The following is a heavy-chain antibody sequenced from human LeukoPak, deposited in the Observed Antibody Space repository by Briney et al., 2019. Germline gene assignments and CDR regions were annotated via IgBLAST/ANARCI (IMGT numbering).Heavy chain of an antibody. D-gene: IGHD2-15*01. CDR2: IYTSGST. CDR1: GGSISSYY. V-gene: IGHV4-4*07. CDR3: AKVTFRGGTYYTPFDD. J-gene: IGHJ4*02. Sequence: SETLSLTCTVPGGSISSYYWSWIRQPAGKGLEWIGRIYTSGSTNYNPSLKSRVTISVDTSKNQFSLKLSSVTAADTAVYYCAKVTFRGGTYYTPFDDWGQGALVTVSS.